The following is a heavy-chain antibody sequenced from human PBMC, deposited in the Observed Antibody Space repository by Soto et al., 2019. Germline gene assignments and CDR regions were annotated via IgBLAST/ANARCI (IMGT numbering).Heavy chain of an antibody. D-gene: IGHD2-2*01. V-gene: IGHV5-51*01. CDR2: IYPGDSDS. CDR1: GFTFTSYW. J-gene: IGHJ4*02. CDR3: AKHEGYCSTTTCSNFDY. Sequence: VESLKISCKGSGFTFTSYWISCLLQMAVKVLEWMGIIYPGDSDSSYSPSFQGQVTISADKSINTAYLHWSSLKASDTAIYYCAKHEGYCSTTTCSNFDYWGQGTLVTVSS.